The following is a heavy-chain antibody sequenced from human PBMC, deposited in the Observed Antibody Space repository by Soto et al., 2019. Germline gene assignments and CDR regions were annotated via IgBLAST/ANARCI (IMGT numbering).Heavy chain of an antibody. CDR1: GYPFTSYG. Sequence: SSVKVSCKASGYPFTSYGISWVRQAPGQGLEWMGWISAYNGNTNYAQKLQGRVTMTTDTSTSTAYMELRSLRSDDTAVYYCARDGYSSSSRGTDYWGQGTLVTVSS. J-gene: IGHJ4*02. V-gene: IGHV1-18*01. CDR2: ISAYNGNT. D-gene: IGHD6-6*01. CDR3: ARDGYSSSSRGTDY.